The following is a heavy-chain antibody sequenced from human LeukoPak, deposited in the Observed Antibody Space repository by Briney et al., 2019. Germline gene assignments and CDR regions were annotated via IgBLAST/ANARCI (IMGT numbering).Heavy chain of an antibody. CDR1: GFTFSNAW. CDR3: TTTPPYGSGQFH. J-gene: IGHJ4*02. D-gene: IGHD3-10*01. V-gene: IGHV3-15*01. CDR2: IKSKTDGGTT. Sequence: PGGSLRLSCAASGFTFSNAWMSWDRQAPGKGLEWVGRIKSKTDGGTTDYAAPVKGRFTISRDDSKNTLYLQMNSLKTEDTAVCYCTTTPPYGSGQFHWGQGTLVTVSS.